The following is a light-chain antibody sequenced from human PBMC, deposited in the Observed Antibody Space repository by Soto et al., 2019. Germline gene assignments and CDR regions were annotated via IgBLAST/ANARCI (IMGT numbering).Light chain of an antibody. Sequence: DIQLTQSPSFLSASVGARVTITCRASPGISSYLAWYQQRPRKAPKLLMYGASTLQIGVPSRFSGSAYGTTFTLPINNLQHEDFSTYYCQQLNNFPRTFGQGTKVQI. J-gene: IGKJ1*01. V-gene: IGKV1-9*01. CDR3: QQLNNFPRT. CDR2: GAS. CDR1: PGISSY.